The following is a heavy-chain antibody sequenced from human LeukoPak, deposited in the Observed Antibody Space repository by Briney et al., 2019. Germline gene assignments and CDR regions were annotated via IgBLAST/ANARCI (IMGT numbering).Heavy chain of an antibody. CDR2: IYYSGST. J-gene: IGHJ6*03. Sequence: SETLSLTCTVSGGSISSYYWSWVRQPPGKGLEWIGYIYYSGSTYYNPSLKSRVTISVDTSKNQFSLKLNSVTAADTAVYYCARSSEGRYYYDSSGYSYYYYYMDVWGKGTTVTISS. CDR3: ARSSEGRYYYDSSGYSYYYYYMDV. V-gene: IGHV4-59*01. D-gene: IGHD3-22*01. CDR1: GGSISSYY.